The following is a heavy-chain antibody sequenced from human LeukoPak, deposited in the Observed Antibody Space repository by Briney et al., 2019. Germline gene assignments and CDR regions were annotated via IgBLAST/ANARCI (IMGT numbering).Heavy chain of an antibody. CDR1: GFTFSSYG. Sequence: GGSLRLSCAASGFTFSSYGMHWVRQAPGKGLEWGAFVRYDGSNKYYADSVKGRFTISRDNSKNTLYLQMNSLRAEDTAVYYCAKVDELEPTGDYWGQGTLVTVSS. V-gene: IGHV3-30*02. CDR2: VRYDGSNK. D-gene: IGHD1-1*01. J-gene: IGHJ4*02. CDR3: AKVDELEPTGDY.